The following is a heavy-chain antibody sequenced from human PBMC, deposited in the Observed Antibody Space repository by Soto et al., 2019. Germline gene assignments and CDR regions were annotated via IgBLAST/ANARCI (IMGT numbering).Heavy chain of an antibody. CDR2: IYFTGNT. V-gene: IGHV4-39*01. D-gene: IGHD6-25*01. Sequence: SETRSLTCTASGGSITSSSHFWGWVRQPPGKWLEWIGTIYFTGNTYYTPSLKSQLTMSIDTSKNEFSLRLNSVTAADTAVYYCAGQTFTIAAASYGRSNWFDPWGPGTLVTVYS. CDR1: GGSITSSSHF. CDR3: AGQTFTIAAASYGRSNWFDP. J-gene: IGHJ5*02.